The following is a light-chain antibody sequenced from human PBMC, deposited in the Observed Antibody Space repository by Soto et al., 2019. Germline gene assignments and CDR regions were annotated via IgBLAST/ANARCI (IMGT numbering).Light chain of an antibody. CDR2: KAS. J-gene: IGKJ1*01. Sequence: DVQMTQSPSTLSASVGDRVTITCWARQSVATWLAWYQQKPGKAPKLLIYKASTLASGVPSRFSGSGSGTDFTITISSLNPDDSATYYRQQYNSFWTFGQGTKVEIK. CDR1: QSVATW. CDR3: QQYNSFWT. V-gene: IGKV1-5*03.